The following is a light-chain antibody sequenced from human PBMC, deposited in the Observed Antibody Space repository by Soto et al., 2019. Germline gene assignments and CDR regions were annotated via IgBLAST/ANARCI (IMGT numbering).Light chain of an antibody. CDR1: QSVSSY. J-gene: IGKJ5*01. CDR2: DAS. CDR3: QKRSNWPPIT. Sequence: EMMLTQPPSTRSLSPGERATLSCTATQSVSSYLAWYQQKPGQAPRLLIYDASNRATGIPARFSGSGSGTDFTLTISSLEPEDFAVYYSQKRSNWPPITFGKGTRLEIK. V-gene: IGKV3-11*01.